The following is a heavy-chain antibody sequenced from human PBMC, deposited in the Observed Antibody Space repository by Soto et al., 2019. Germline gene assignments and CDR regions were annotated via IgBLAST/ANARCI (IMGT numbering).Heavy chain of an antibody. D-gene: IGHD6-19*01. Sequence: PGGSLRLSCAASGFTFISYAMSWVRQAPGKGLEWVSAISGSGGSTYYADSVKGRFTISRDNSKNTLYLQMNSLRAEDTAVYYCAKKWDRWLARNYFDYWGQGTLVTVSS. V-gene: IGHV3-23*01. CDR1: GFTFISYA. CDR3: AKKWDRWLARNYFDY. J-gene: IGHJ4*02. CDR2: ISGSGGST.